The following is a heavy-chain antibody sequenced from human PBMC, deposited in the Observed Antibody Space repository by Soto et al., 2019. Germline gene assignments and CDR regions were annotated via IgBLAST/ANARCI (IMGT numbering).Heavy chain of an antibody. CDR1: GFTFSSYG. V-gene: IGHV3-33*01. Sequence: GGSLRLSCAASGFTFSSYGMHWVRQAPGKGLEWVAVIWYDGSNKYYADSVKGRFTISRDNSKNTLYLQMNSLRAEDTAVYYCASSGLAAAHFDYWGQGTLVTVSS. CDR2: IWYDGSNK. CDR3: ASSGLAAAHFDY. J-gene: IGHJ4*02. D-gene: IGHD6-13*01.